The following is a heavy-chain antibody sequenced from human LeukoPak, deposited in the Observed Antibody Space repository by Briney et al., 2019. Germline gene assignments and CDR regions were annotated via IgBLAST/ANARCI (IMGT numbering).Heavy chain of an antibody. D-gene: IGHD3-10*01. J-gene: IGHJ5*02. CDR2: INPSGGST. Sequence: ASVKVSCKASGYTFTGYYMHWVRQAPGQGLEWMGIINPSGGSTSYAQKFQGRVTMTRNTSISTAYMELSSLRSEDTAVYYCARASGNWFDPWGQGTLVTVSS. CDR3: ARASGNWFDP. V-gene: IGHV1-46*01. CDR1: GYTFTGYY.